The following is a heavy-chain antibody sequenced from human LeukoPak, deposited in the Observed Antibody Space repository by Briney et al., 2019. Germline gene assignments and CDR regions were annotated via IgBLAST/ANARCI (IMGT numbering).Heavy chain of an antibody. D-gene: IGHD5-24*01. CDR2: IDPSDSYT. J-gene: IGHJ4*02. CDR1: GYSFTSYW. V-gene: IGHV5-10-1*01. CDR3: ARLSFSDGYKAYSFDY. Sequence: GESLKISCKGSGYSFTSYWISWVRQMPGKGLEWMGRIDPSDSYTNYSPSSQGHVTISADKSISTAYLQWSSLKASDTAMYYCARLSFSDGYKAYSFDYWGQGTLVTVSS.